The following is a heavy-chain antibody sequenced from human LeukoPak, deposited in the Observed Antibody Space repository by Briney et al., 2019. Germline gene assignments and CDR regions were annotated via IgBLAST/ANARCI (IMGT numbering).Heavy chain of an antibody. D-gene: IGHD4-23*01. CDR2: ISTYNGNT. CDR3: ARQYGDNSGSLDH. Sequence: ASVKVSCKASGYTFFTYGVTWVRQAPGQGLEWMGWISTYNGNTIAQKFQGRVTLTTDTSTSTAYVDLRSLKSDDTAVYYCARQYGDNSGSLDHWGQGTLVTVSS. V-gene: IGHV1-18*01. CDR1: GYTFFTYG. J-gene: IGHJ4*02.